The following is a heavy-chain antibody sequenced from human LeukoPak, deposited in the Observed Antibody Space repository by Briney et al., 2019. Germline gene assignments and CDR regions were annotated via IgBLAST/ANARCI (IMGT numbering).Heavy chain of an antibody. Sequence: WASVKVSCKASGYTFTSYAMHWVRQAPGQRLEWMGWINAGNGNTKYSQKFQGRVTITRDTSASTAYMELSSLRSEDTAVYYCARSTADSTDNYYYGMDVWGQGTTVTVSS. CDR3: ARSTADSTDNYYYGMDV. CDR2: INAGNGNT. D-gene: IGHD2-15*01. V-gene: IGHV1-3*01. J-gene: IGHJ6*02. CDR1: GYTFTSYA.